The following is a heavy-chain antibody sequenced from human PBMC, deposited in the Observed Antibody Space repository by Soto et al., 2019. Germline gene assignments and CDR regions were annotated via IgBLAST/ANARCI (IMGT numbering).Heavy chain of an antibody. CDR3: GRGGSNSPNGMDV. V-gene: IGHV3-74*01. D-gene: IGHD4-4*01. Sequence: GGSLRLSCAASGFTFSPYWMHWVRQAPGKGLVWVSRINPDGSSTNYADSVKGRFTISRDNAKNTLHLQMNSLRAEDTAVYYCGRGGSNSPNGMDVWGQGTTVTVSS. CDR1: GFTFSPYW. J-gene: IGHJ6*02. CDR2: INPDGSST.